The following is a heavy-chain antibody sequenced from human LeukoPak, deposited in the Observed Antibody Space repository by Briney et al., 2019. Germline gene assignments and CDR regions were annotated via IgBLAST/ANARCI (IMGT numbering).Heavy chain of an antibody. CDR3: ARDLGGSGADY. V-gene: IGHV3-66*02. J-gene: IGHJ4*02. CDR1: GFSFRTYA. D-gene: IGHD3-10*01. Sequence: PGGSLRLSCAASGFSFRTYAMSWVRQAPGKGLEWVSVIYSGGSTYYADSVKGRFTISRDNSKNTLYLQMNSLRAEDTAVYYCARDLGGSGADYWGQGTLVTVSS. CDR2: IYSGGST.